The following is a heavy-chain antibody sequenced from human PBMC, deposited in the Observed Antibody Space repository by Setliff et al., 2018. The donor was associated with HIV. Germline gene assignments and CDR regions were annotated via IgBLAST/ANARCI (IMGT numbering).Heavy chain of an antibody. CDR3: VTSPGSFLAQDATEAGDA. D-gene: IGHD6-13*01. CDR2: IRLPRGST. V-gene: IGHV1-2*02. Sequence: ASVKVSCKASQNSFSDDYMNWVRQAPGQRPEWMGWIRLPRGSTKYAQKFQGRVSLTWDTSISTGYMELRRLRSDDTAIYYCVTSPGSFLAQDATEAGDAWGQGSLVTAPQ. J-gene: IGHJ5*02. CDR1: QNSFSDDY.